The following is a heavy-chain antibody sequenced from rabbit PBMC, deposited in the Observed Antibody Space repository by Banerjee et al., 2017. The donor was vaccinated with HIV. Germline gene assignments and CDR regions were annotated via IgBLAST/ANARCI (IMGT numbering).Heavy chain of an antibody. D-gene: IGHD8-1*01. CDR3: ARDAAGSYYHFNL. Sequence: QEQLVESGGGLVTLGGSLKLACKASGIDFSSSFWISWVRQAPGKGLEWIACIWADSGSTYYASWAKGRFTISKTSSTTVTLQMTSLTAADTATYFCARDAAGSYYHFNLWGPGTLVTVS. J-gene: IGHJ4*01. V-gene: IGHV1S45*01. CDR1: GIDFSSSFW. CDR2: IWADSGST.